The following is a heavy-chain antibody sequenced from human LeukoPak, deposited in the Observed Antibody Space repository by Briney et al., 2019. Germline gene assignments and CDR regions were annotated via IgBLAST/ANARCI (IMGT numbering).Heavy chain of an antibody. CDR3: AKGPNNIDYRAIDI. J-gene: IGHJ3*02. D-gene: IGHD4-11*01. CDR1: GSTFSSCD. CDR2: LSYDGGAA. V-gene: IGHV3-23*01. Sequence: GGSLRLSCAASGSTFSSCDMSWLRQAPGKGLEWVSSLSYDGGAAWYADSVKGRFTISRDTSKNTLFLQMNSLRAEDTAVYYCAKGPNNIDYRAIDIWGQGTMVTVSS.